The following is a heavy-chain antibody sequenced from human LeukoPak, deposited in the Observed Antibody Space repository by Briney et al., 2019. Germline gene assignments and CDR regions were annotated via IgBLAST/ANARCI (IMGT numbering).Heavy chain of an antibody. V-gene: IGHV3-74*01. J-gene: IGHJ4*02. D-gene: IGHD5-18*01. CDR3: AKRIQSAMATGY. CDR2: INSDGSRT. Sequence: PGGSLRLSCAASGFTFNSYWMHWVRQVPGKGLVWVSRINSDGSRTNYVDSAKGRFTISRDNAKNTLFLQMNSLRAEDTAVYYCAKRIQSAMATGYWGQGTLVTVSS. CDR1: GFTFNSYW.